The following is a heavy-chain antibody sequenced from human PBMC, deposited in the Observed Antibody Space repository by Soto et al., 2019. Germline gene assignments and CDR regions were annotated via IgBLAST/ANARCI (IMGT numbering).Heavy chain of an antibody. J-gene: IGHJ4*02. CDR1: GFSFSGHE. D-gene: IGHD3-16*01. CDR2: ITISGSRA. CDR3: ARSWGWSPGSDY. V-gene: IGHV3-48*03. Sequence: PRGSRSLSCSASGFSFSGHEMNGARQAPGEGLGWLSYITISGSRAHYEDFVKGRFTTSRDNAKNSLYLQMNSMTAEDTAVYFCARSWGWSPGSDYWGQGALVTVSS.